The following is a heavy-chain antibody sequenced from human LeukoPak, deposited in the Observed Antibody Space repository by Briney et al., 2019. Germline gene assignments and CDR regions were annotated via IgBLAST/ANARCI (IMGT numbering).Heavy chain of an antibody. D-gene: IGHD1-26*01. J-gene: IGHJ4*02. CDR3: ASGWEHDY. CDR2: ITSSSYI. CDR1: GFTLSSYT. Sequence: PGGSLRLSCAASGFTLSSYTMNWVRQAPGKGLEWVSSITSSSYIYYADSAKGRFTISRDNAKNSLYLQMDSLRAEDTAVYYCASGWEHDYWGQGTLVTVSS. V-gene: IGHV3-21*01.